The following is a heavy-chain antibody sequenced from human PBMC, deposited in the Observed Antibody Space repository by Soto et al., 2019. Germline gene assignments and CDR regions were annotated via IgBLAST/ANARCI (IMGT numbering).Heavy chain of an antibody. CDR3: ARRRLDRISNRCYWAFDI. V-gene: IGHV4-59*01. Sequence: PSETLSLTCTVSGGSISSYYWSWIRQPPGKGLEWIGYIYYSGSTNYNPSLKSRVTISVDTSKNQFSLKLSSVTAADTAVYYCARRRLDRISNRCYWAFDIWGQGKMVTVSS. D-gene: IGHD2-2*01. J-gene: IGHJ3*02. CDR1: GGSISSYY. CDR2: IYYSGST.